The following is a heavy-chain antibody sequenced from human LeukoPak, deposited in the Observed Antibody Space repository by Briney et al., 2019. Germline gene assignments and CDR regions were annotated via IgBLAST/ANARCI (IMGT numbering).Heavy chain of an antibody. Sequence: SETLSLTCAVYGGSFSVYYWSWIRQPPGKGLEWIGEINHSGSTNYNPSLKSRVTISVDTSKNQFSLKLSSVTAADTAVYYCARTYYDSSGYYQTLPPYYFDYWGQGTLVTVSS. CDR3: ARTYYDSSGYYQTLPPYYFDY. D-gene: IGHD3-22*01. V-gene: IGHV4-34*01. CDR2: INHSGST. J-gene: IGHJ4*02. CDR1: GGSFSVYY.